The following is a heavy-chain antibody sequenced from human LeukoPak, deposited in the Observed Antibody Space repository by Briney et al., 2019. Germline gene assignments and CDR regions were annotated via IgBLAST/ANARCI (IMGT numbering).Heavy chain of an antibody. J-gene: IGHJ5*02. Sequence: GASVKDSCKASGYTFPSYSMHWVRQAPGHRLEWMGLINAGNGDKRCSQRFHDRVTFTRDTSARTAYMELSSLRSEDTAGYYCARYTASSPGWFAPWGQGTLVTVSS. V-gene: IGHV1-3*01. CDR2: INAGNGDK. CDR3: ARYTASSPGWFAP. CDR1: GYTFPSYS. D-gene: IGHD2-2*01.